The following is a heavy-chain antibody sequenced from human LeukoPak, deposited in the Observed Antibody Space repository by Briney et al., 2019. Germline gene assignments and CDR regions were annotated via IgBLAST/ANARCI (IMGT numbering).Heavy chain of an antibody. V-gene: IGHV3-33*01. J-gene: IGHJ4*02. CDR3: SRAEYSTSTRKHSFDR. CDR1: GFTFSSYG. CDR2: IWYDGSNK. Sequence: GRSLRLSCAASGFTFSSYGMHWVRQAPGKGLEWVAVIWYDGSNKYYADSVKGRFSISRDNAKSSLYLQMNSLGADDTAVYYCSRAEYSTSTRKHSFDRWGQGTLVAVSS. D-gene: IGHD6-6*01.